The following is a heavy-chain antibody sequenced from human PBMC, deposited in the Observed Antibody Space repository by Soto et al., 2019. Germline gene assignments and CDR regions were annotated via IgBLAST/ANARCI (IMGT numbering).Heavy chain of an antibody. CDR2: TYYRSKWYN. V-gene: IGHV6-1*01. CDR1: GDRLSSNSAA. D-gene: IGHD3-16*01. Sequence: PSQTLSLTCDISGDRLSSNSAAWNWIRQSPSRGLEWLGRTYYRSKWYNDYALSVKSRITVTRDTSKNQFSLQLNSVTPEDTAAYYCARGRASNMGDWLDPWGQGTQVTVSS. CDR3: ARGRASNMGDWLDP. J-gene: IGHJ5*02.